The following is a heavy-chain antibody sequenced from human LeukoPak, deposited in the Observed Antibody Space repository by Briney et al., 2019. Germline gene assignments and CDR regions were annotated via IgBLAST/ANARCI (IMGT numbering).Heavy chain of an antibody. CDR2: IYYSGST. J-gene: IGHJ4*02. D-gene: IGHD3-22*01. V-gene: IGHV4-39*01. CDR3: ASRGRYYCDSSGYHIFDY. CDR1: GGSISSSSYY. Sequence: SETLSLTCTVSGGSISSSSYYWGWIRQPPGKGLEWIGSIYYSGSTYYNPSLKSRVTISVDTSKNQFSLKLSSVTAADTAVYYCASRGRYYCDSSGYHIFDYWGQGTLVTVSS.